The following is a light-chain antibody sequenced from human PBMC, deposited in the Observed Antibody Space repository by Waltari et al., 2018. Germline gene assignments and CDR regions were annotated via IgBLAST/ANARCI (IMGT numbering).Light chain of an antibody. CDR1: QTVFYSSTNKNY. CDR3: QQYYSTPPT. Sequence: DIVMTQSPDSLAVSLGEGATVNCKSSQTVFYSSTNKNYLAWHQQKPGQPPKLLLYWASTRESGVPDRFSGSGSETDFTLTISSLQAEDVAVYYCQQYYSTPPTFGQGTKLEI. J-gene: IGKJ2*01. V-gene: IGKV4-1*01. CDR2: WAS.